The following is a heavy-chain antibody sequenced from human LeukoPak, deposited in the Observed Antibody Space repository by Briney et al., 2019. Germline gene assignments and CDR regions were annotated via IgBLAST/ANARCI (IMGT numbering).Heavy chain of an antibody. D-gene: IGHD1-20*01. V-gene: IGHV3-72*01. CDR2: IRKKPNSYTT. J-gene: IGHJ3*01. CDR3: ARVSAITGATDALDF. Sequence: GGSLRLSCAASGFTFSDHFMDWVRQAPGKGLEWVGRIRKKPNSYTTEYAASVKGRFTISRDDSKNSLYLQMNSLAAEDTGVYYCARVSAITGATDALDFWGQGAMVTVSS. CDR1: GFTFSDHF.